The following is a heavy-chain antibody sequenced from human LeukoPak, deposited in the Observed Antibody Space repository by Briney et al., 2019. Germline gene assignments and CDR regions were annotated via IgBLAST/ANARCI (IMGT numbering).Heavy chain of an antibody. CDR2: ISYDGSNK. Sequence: GRFLRLSCAASGFTFSSYAMHWVRQAPGKGLEWVAVISYDGSNKYYADSVKGRFTISRDNSKNTLYLQMNSLRAEDTAVYYCARDYGSGSYYTQNWGQGTLVTVSS. CDR3: ARDYGSGSYYTQN. D-gene: IGHD3-10*01. CDR1: GFTFSSYA. V-gene: IGHV3-30*04. J-gene: IGHJ4*02.